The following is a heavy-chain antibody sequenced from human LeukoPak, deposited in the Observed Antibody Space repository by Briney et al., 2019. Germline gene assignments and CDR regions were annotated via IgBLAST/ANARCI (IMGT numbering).Heavy chain of an antibody. CDR2: INYDGSEK. D-gene: IGHD1-26*01. V-gene: IGHV3-7*04. J-gene: IGHJ4*02. Sequence: TGGSLRLSWAAAGFTFSSHWMRWVRQAPGKGLEWVANINYDGSEKYYVDSVKGRFTISRDNARNALYLQMNSLSVDDTAVYYCARVSVGATSYFDYWGQGTLVTVSS. CDR3: ARVSVGATSYFDY. CDR1: GFTFSSHW.